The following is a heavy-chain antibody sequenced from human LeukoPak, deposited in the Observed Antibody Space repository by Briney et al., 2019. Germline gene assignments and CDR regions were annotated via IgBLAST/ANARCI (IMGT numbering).Heavy chain of an antibody. J-gene: IGHJ3*02. CDR2: INPSGGST. CDR3: ARGIQLWLGSGGLDI. D-gene: IGHD5-18*01. V-gene: IGHV1-46*01. Sequence: ASVKVSCKASGYTFTSYYMHWVRQAPGQGLEWMGIINPSGGSTSYAQKFQGRVTMTRDTSTSTVYMELSSLRSDDTAVYYCARGIQLWLGSGGLDIWGQGTMVTVSS. CDR1: GYTFTSYY.